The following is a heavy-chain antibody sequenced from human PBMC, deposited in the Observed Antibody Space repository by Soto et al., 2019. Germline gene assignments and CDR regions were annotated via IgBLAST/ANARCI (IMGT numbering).Heavy chain of an antibody. V-gene: IGHV3-30-3*01. D-gene: IGHD6-13*01. J-gene: IGHJ4*02. Sequence: QVQLVESGGGVVQPGRSLRLSCAASGFTFSSYAMHWVRQAPGKGLEWVAVISYDGSNKYYADSLKGRFTISRDNSKNTMYLQMDSLRAEDTAVYYCARDRVYSSSWVDYWGQGTLVTVSS. CDR2: ISYDGSNK. CDR1: GFTFSSYA. CDR3: ARDRVYSSSWVDY.